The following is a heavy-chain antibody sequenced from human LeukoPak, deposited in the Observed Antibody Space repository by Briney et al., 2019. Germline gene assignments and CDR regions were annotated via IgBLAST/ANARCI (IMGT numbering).Heavy chain of an antibody. Sequence: GGSLRLSCAASGFTFSSFGMHWVRQAPGKGLEWVAVIWNDGSNNYYADSVKGRFTISRDNSKNTLYLQMNSLREEDTAVYYCGGDWKYWGQGTQVTVSS. J-gene: IGHJ4*02. CDR3: GGDWKY. V-gene: IGHV3-33*01. D-gene: IGHD1-1*01. CDR1: GFTFSSFG. CDR2: IWNDGSNN.